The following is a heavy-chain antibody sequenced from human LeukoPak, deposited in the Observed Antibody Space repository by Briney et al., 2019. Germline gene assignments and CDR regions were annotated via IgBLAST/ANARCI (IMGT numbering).Heavy chain of an antibody. CDR2: ISSSSSYI. J-gene: IGHJ4*02. V-gene: IGHV3-21*01. Sequence: GGSLSLSCAASGFTFSSYSMNWVRQAPGKGLEWVSSISSSSSYIYYADSVKGRFTISRDNAKNSLYLQMNSLRAEDTAVYYCAGGGGFLDYWGQGTLVTVSS. D-gene: IGHD3-3*01. CDR1: GFTFSSYS. CDR3: AGGGGFLDY.